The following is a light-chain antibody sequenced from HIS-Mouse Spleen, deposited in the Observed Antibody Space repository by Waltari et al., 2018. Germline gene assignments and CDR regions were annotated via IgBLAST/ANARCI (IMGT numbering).Light chain of an antibody. CDR1: RSNLGSNT. J-gene: IGLJ3*02. CDR3: AAWDDSLNGWV. CDR2: SNN. Sequence: QSVLTQPPSASGTPGQRVTIPCSGSRSNLGSNTVNWYQQLPGTAPKRLIHSNNQRPSGVPDRFSGSKSGTSASLAISGLQSEDEADYYCAAWDDSLNGWVFGGGTKLTVL. V-gene: IGLV1-44*01.